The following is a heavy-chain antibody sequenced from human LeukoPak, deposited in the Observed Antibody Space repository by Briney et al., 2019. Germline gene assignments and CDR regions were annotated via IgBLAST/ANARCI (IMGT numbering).Heavy chain of an antibody. CDR3: ARDNPPQYSGYDDAFDI. CDR1: GFTFSSYW. CDR2: IKQDGSEK. V-gene: IGHV3-7*03. D-gene: IGHD5-12*01. J-gene: IGHJ3*02. Sequence: GGSLRLSCAASGFTFSSYWMSWVRQAPGKGLEWVANIKQDGSEKYYVDSVKGRFTISRDNAKNSLYLQMNSLRAEDTAVYYCARDNPPQYSGYDDAFDIWGQGTMVTVSS.